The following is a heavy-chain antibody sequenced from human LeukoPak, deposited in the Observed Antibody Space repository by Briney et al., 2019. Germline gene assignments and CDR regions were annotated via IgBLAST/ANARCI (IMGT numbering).Heavy chain of an antibody. J-gene: IGHJ4*02. CDR1: GFTFSSYA. Sequence: PGRSLRLSCAASGFTFSSYAMHWVRQAPGKGRGGGAVISYDVSNKYYAYSVKGRFTIPTDNSNNTLYLQMNSLRDEDTAVYYCARALLTGIAAAGYFDYWGQGTLVTVSS. CDR3: ARALLTGIAAAGYFDY. D-gene: IGHD6-13*01. V-gene: IGHV3-30-3*01. CDR2: ISYDVSNK.